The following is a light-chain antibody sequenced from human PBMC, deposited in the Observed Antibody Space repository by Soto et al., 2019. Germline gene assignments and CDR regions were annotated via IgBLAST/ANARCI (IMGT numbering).Light chain of an antibody. CDR3: QQRSNWPPT. CDR1: QSVSSSY. Sequence: EIVLTQSPVPLSFSPVERSTLSFSASQSVSSSYLAWYQQKPGHAPRLLIYGASTRATGIPARFSGSGSGTDFTLTISSLEPEDFAVYYCQQRSNWPPTFGQGTRLEIK. CDR2: GAS. V-gene: IGKV3D-20*02. J-gene: IGKJ5*01.